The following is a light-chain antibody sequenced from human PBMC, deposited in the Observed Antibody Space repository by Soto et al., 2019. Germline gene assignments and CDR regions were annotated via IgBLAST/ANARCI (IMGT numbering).Light chain of an antibody. V-gene: IGLV2-14*01. Sequence: QSVLTQDASVSGSPGQSITISCTGTSSDVCGYNYVSWYQQHPGKAPKLMIYDVFTRPSGISNRFSGSKSGNTASLTISALQAVDEADYYCTSMTSTSTYVFGSGTKVTVL. CDR3: TSMTSTSTYV. CDR1: SSDVCGYNY. CDR2: DVF. J-gene: IGLJ1*01.